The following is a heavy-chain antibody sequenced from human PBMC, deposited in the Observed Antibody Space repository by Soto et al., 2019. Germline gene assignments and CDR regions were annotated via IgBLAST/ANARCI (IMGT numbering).Heavy chain of an antibody. CDR2: IYYSGST. CDR3: GRVVVAATVGVRWFDP. V-gene: IGHV4-39*01. Sequence: SETLSLTCTVSGGSISSSSYYWGWIRQPPGKGLEWIGSIYYSGSTYYNPSLKSRVTISVDTSKNQFSLKLSSVTAADTAVYYCGRVVVAATVGVRWFDPWGQGTLVTVSS. D-gene: IGHD2-15*01. CDR1: GGSISSSSYY. J-gene: IGHJ5*02.